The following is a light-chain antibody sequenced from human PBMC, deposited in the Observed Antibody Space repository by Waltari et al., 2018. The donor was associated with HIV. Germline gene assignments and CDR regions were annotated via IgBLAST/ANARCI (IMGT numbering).Light chain of an antibody. V-gene: IGLV2-8*01. Sequence: QSALTQPPSASGSPGQSVTISCAGTSSDIGLYNFVSWYQHHPGKAPNLMISDVSRRPSGLPDRFSGSRSGNTASLTVSGLQADDEATYYCFSYAGNNFLLFGGGTKLTVL. CDR1: SSDIGLYNF. CDR3: FSYAGNNFLL. CDR2: DVS. J-gene: IGLJ2*01.